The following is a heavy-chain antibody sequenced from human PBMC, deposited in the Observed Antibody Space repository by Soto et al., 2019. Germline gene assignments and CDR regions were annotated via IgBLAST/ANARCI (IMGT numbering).Heavy chain of an antibody. V-gene: IGHV3-15*01. J-gene: IGHJ6*02. D-gene: IGHD3-3*01. CDR1: GFTFSNAW. CDR3: TTGYDFYGMDV. CDR2: IKSKTDGGTT. Sequence: PGGSLRLSCAASGFTFSNAWMSWFRQAPGKGLEWVGRIKSKTDGGTTDYAAPVKGRFTISRDDSKNTLYLQMNSLKTEDTAVYYCTTGYDFYGMDVWGQGTTVTVSS.